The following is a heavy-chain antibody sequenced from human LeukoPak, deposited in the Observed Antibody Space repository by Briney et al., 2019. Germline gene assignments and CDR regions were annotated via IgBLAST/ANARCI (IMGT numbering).Heavy chain of an antibody. CDR1: GFTFHDYA. V-gene: IGHV3-9*03. CDR3: AKGLGVASLIVDALDM. J-gene: IGHJ3*02. Sequence: GASLRLSCAASGFTFHDYAMHWVRQVPGKCLEWVSSITWNSGSVLYADSVRGRFTISRDNAKNSLYLQMNSLRPEDMAFYYCAKGLGVASLIVDALDMWGQGTMVTV. D-gene: IGHD3/OR15-3a*01. CDR2: ITWNSGSV.